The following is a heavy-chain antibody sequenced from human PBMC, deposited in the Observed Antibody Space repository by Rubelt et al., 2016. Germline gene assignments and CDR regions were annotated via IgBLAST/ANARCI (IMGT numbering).Heavy chain of an antibody. CDR2: IYHSGST. CDR3: ARRNDYGDSGDY. V-gene: IGHV4-4*02. Sequence: QVQLQESGPGLVKPSGTLSLTCSVSGGSISSSNWWNWVRQPPGKGLEWIGEIYHSGSTNYNPSLQGRGTIAVDKSKTQFSVRWSSVTAADTAVYYCARRNDYGDSGDYWGQGTLVTVSS. CDR1: GGSISSSNW. D-gene: IGHD4-17*01. J-gene: IGHJ4*02.